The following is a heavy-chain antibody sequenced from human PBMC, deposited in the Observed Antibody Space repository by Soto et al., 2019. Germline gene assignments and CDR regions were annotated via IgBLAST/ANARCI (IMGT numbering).Heavy chain of an antibody. CDR2: MNPNSGNT. J-gene: IGHJ4*02. CDR3: ARDIAVAGLPSFDY. V-gene: IGHV1-8*01. Sequence: GASVKVSCKASGYTFTGYDINWVRQATGQGLEWMGWMNPNSGNTGYAQKFQGRVTMTRNTSISTAYMELSSLRSEDTAVYYCARDIAVAGLPSFDYWGQGTLVTVSS. CDR1: GYTFTGYD. D-gene: IGHD6-19*01.